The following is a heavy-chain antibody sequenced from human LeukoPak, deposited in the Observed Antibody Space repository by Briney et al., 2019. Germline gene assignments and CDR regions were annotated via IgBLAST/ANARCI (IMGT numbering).Heavy chain of an antibody. J-gene: IGHJ3*02. CDR3: ARRMIVVADDAFDI. CDR1: GYIFTNYW. CDR2: IYPGDSDT. V-gene: IGHV5-51*01. Sequence: GESLKISCKGSGYIFTNYWIGWVRPMPGKGLQWNGLIYPGDSDTRYTPSFQGQVTLSADKSINTAYLQWSSLKASDTAMYYCARRMIVVADDAFDIWGQGTMVTVSS. D-gene: IGHD3-22*01.